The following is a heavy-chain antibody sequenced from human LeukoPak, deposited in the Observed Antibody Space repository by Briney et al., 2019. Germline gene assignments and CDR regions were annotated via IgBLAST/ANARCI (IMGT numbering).Heavy chain of an antibody. CDR1: GFTISSNY. V-gene: IGHV3-53*01. CDR2: MYRGGNT. Sequence: GGSLRLSCAASGFTISSNYMSWVRQAPGKGLEWVSVMYRGGNTYYGDSVKGRFTISRDNSKNTLFLQMNSLRAEDTALYYCAKDLKEGFCSTTSCYGIDSWGQGTLVTVSS. J-gene: IGHJ4*02. D-gene: IGHD2-2*01. CDR3: AKDLKEGFCSTTSCYGIDS.